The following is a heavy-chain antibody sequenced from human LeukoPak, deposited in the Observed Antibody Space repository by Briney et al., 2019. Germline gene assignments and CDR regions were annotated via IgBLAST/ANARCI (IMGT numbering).Heavy chain of an antibody. CDR2: IKQDGSGQ. CDR1: GFMSTREW. Sequence: GGCLRLSCAATGFMSTREWMSWVRQVPGKGLGWVANIKQDGSGQYYLDSVEGRFTISRDNSKNTLYLQMDSLRAEDTAVYYCARDRAWNYFDYWGQGTLVTVSS. J-gene: IGHJ4*02. CDR3: ARDRAWNYFDY. D-gene: IGHD3-3*01. V-gene: IGHV3-7*01.